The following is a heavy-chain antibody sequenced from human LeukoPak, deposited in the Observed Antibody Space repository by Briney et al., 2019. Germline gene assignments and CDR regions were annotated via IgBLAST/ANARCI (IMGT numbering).Heavy chain of an antibody. Sequence: SETLSLTCAAYGGSFSGYYWSWIRQPPGKGLEWIGEINHSGSTNYNPSLKSRVTISVDTSKNQFSLKLSSVTAADTAVYYCARRRMGYDILTGYFLYFDYWGQGTLVTVSS. V-gene: IGHV4-34*01. J-gene: IGHJ4*02. CDR3: ARRRMGYDILTGYFLYFDY. CDR1: GGSFSGYY. CDR2: INHSGST. D-gene: IGHD3-9*01.